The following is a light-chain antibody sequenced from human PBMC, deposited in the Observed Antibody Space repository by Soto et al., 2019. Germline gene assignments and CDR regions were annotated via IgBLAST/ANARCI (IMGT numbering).Light chain of an antibody. CDR1: SSDIGAYKY. Sequence: QSALTQPASVSGSPGQSVTISCTGTSSDIGAYKYVSWYQHHPGKSPRLMIYEVSNRPSGVSNRFSASKSGNTASLTISGLQAEDEAVYFCSSYTGSSTLGEMFGGGTKLTVL. CDR3: SSYTGSSTLGEM. CDR2: EVS. V-gene: IGLV2-14*01. J-gene: IGLJ3*02.